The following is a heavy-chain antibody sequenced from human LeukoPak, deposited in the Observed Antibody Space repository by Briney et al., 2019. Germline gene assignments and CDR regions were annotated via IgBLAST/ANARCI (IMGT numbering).Heavy chain of an antibody. CDR1: GGSFSGYY. Sequence: SETLSLTCAVHGGSFSGYYWSWIRQPPGKGLEWIGEINHRGSTNYNPSLKSRATISVDTSKNQFSLKLSSVTAADTAVYYCARGFSAPYYDFWSGTQTHWYFDLWGRGTLVTVSS. V-gene: IGHV4-34*01. J-gene: IGHJ2*01. D-gene: IGHD3-3*01. CDR2: INHRGST. CDR3: ARGFSAPYYDFWSGTQTHWYFDL.